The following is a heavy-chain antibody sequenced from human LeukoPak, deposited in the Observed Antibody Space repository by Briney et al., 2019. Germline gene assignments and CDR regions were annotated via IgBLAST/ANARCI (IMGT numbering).Heavy chain of an antibody. CDR2: ITSGFTP. J-gene: IGHJ4*02. V-gene: IGHV3-23*01. Sequence: SGGSLRLSCAASGLTFSDYAMSWFRQAPGKGLEWVPTITSGFTPHYADSVKGRFTISRDNSKNMFHLQLNSLRAEDTAVYYCAKDYSDSRVADVFFEYWGQGTPVTVSS. D-gene: IGHD2-15*01. CDR3: AKDYSDSRVADVFFEY. CDR1: GLTFSDYA.